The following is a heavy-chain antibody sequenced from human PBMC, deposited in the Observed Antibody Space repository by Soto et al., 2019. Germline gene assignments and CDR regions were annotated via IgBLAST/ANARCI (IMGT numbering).Heavy chain of an antibody. CDR2: LHSGGDT. D-gene: IGHD3-22*01. CDR1: GIPVSSNY. J-gene: IGHJ6*02. Sequence: EVQLVESGGGLVQPGGSLRLSCVASGIPVSSNYMTWVRQAPGKGLEWVSVLHSGGDTYYANSVKGRFTISRHDSTNTLSLQMISITAEDTAVYYCARDGPYYYASRMDGWGQGTTVTVSS. V-gene: IGHV3-53*04. CDR3: ARDGPYYYASRMDG.